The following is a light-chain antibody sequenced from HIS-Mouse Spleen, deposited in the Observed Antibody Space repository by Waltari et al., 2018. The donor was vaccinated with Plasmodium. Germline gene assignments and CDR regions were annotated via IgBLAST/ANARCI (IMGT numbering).Light chain of an antibody. V-gene: IGLV2-23*01. CDR1: SRDVGSYNL. CDR2: EGS. CDR3: CSYAGSRMV. Sequence: QSALTQPASVSGSPGQPITLSCTGTSRDVGSYNLVSWYQQHPGKAPKLMIYEGSKRPSGVSNRFSGSKSGNTASLTISGLQAEDEADYYCCSYAGSRMVFGGGTKLTVL. J-gene: IGLJ2*01.